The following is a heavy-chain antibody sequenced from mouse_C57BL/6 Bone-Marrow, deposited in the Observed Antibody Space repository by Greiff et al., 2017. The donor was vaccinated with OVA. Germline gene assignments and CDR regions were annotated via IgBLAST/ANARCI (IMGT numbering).Heavy chain of an antibody. J-gene: IGHJ4*01. CDR1: GYTFTDYN. CDR3: ARYETAQAQDAMDY. D-gene: IGHD3-2*02. CDR2: INPNNGGT. Sequence: EVQLQQSGPELVKPGASVKIPCKASGYTFTDYNMDWVKQSHGKSLEWIGDINPNNGGTIYNQKFKGKATLTVDKSSSTAYMELLSLTSEDTAVYYCARYETAQAQDAMDYWGQGTSVTVSS. V-gene: IGHV1-18*01.